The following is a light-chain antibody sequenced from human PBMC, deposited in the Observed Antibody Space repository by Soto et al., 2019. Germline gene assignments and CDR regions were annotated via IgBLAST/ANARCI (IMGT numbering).Light chain of an antibody. CDR1: SIDFVTYNR. CDR2: EVS. V-gene: IGLV2-18*02. Sequence: QSVLTQPPSVSGSPGQSVTISCTGTSIDFVTYNRVSWYQQPPGTAPKLIIYEVSNRPSGVSNRFSGSKSGNTASLTISGLQAEDEADYYCSSYTSSSTLVVFGGGTKLTVL. J-gene: IGLJ2*01. CDR3: SSYTSSSTLVV.